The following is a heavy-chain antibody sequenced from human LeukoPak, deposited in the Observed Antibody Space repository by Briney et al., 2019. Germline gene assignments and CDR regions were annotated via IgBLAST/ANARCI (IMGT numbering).Heavy chain of an antibody. CDR3: ARERGDYDSDNWFDS. CDR1: GASIGSYF. Sequence: SETLSLTSTVSGASIGSYFWSWIRQPPGKGLEWIGYIYYGGGTNYNPSFGSRITISVDTSKNRISLNLTSVTASDTAIYYCARERGDYDSDNWFDSWGQGTLVTVSS. J-gene: IGHJ5*01. D-gene: IGHD4-17*01. V-gene: IGHV4-59*01. CDR2: IYYGGGT.